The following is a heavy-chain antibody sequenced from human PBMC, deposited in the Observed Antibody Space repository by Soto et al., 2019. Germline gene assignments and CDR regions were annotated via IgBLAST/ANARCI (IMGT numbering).Heavy chain of an antibody. Sequence: GASVKVSCKASGGTFSSYAISWVRQAPGQGLEWMGGIIPIFGTANYAQKFQGRVTITADESTSTAYMELSSLRSEDTAVYYCALCSGGSCYRDGYYYYGMDVCGQGTTGTVSS. J-gene: IGHJ6*02. CDR2: IIPIFGTA. D-gene: IGHD2-15*01. CDR1: GGTFSSYA. V-gene: IGHV1-69*13. CDR3: ALCSGGSCYRDGYYYYGMDV.